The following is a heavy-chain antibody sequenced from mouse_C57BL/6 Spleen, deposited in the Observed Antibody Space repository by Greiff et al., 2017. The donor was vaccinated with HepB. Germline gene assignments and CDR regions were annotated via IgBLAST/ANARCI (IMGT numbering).Heavy chain of an antibody. D-gene: IGHD1-1*01. V-gene: IGHV5-4*01. CDR1: GFTFSSYA. CDR3: ARENYGSSDDY. CDR2: ISDGGSYT. Sequence: EVKLMESGGGLVKPGGSLKLSCAASGFTFSSYAMSWVRQTPDKRLEWVATISDGGSYTYYPDNVKGRFTISRDNAKNNLYLQMSHLKSEDTAMYYCARENYGSSDDYWGQGTSVTVSS. J-gene: IGHJ4*01.